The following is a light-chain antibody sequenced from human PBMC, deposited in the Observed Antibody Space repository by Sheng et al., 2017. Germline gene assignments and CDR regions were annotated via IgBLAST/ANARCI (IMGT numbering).Light chain of an antibody. J-gene: IGKJ1*01. CDR2: QAS. CDR3: HQYDSYPWT. CDR1: QSISDW. V-gene: IGKV1-5*03. Sequence: DIQMTQSPSTLSASVGDRVTITYRASQSISDWLAWYQQKPGKAPKLLIYQASNLQSGVPSTFSGSRSGTGFTLTISSLQPDDFATYYCHQYDSYPWTFGQGTKVEIK.